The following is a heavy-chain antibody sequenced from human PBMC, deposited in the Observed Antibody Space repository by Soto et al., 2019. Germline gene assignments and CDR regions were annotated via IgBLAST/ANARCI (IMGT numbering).Heavy chain of an antibody. CDR2: IYHSGST. CDR1: GGSISSGGDS. Sequence: QLQLQESGSGLVKPSQTLSLTCAVSGGSISSGGDSWSWIRQPPGKGLEWIGYIYHSGSTYYNPSLKCRVTITVDRSKNQFSLKMSSVPAADTAVYYCARAGGVGAVAAYYWGQGTLVTVSS. D-gene: IGHD6-19*01. CDR3: ARAGGVGAVAAYY. J-gene: IGHJ4*02. V-gene: IGHV4-30-2*01.